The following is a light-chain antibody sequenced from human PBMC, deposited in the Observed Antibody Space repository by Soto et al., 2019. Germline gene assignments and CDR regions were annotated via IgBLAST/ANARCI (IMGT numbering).Light chain of an antibody. CDR2: AAS. CDR1: QGISSY. CDR3: QQYNSFPWA. J-gene: IGKJ1*01. V-gene: IGKV1-9*01. Sequence: DIQLTQSPSFLSASVGDRVTITCRSSQGISSYLAWYQQKPGKAPKLLIYAASTLQSGGPSRFSGSGSGTEFTLTISSLQPEDFATYYCQQYNSFPWAFCLGTKV.